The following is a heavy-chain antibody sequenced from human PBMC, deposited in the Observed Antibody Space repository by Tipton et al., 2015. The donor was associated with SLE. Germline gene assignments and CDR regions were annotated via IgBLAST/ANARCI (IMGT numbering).Heavy chain of an antibody. CDR2: IFYTGST. CDR3: ARRHYSGPFDS. J-gene: IGHJ4*02. D-gene: IGHD5-12*01. Sequence: TLSLTCSVSDGSISTTNYYWGWLRQPPGKGLEWIGSIFYTGSTYYNPSLNRRVSFSIDTSQHQFSLKLNSVTAADTAVYYCARRHYSGPFDSWGQGTLVTASS. V-gene: IGHV4-39*07. CDR1: DGSISTTNYY.